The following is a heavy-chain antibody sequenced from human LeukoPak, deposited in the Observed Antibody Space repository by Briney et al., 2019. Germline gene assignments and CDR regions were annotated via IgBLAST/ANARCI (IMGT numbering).Heavy chain of an antibody. CDR3: AREGPVTPDY. CDR2: IYASGST. J-gene: IGHJ4*02. CDR1: GGSISSGDYY. Sequence: SETLSLTCTVSGGSISSGDYYWSWIRQPPGKGLEWIGRIYASGSTNYNPSLKSRVTISVDTSKNQFSLKLSSVTAADTAVYYCAREGPVTPDYWGQGTLVTVSS. D-gene: IGHD4-17*01. V-gene: IGHV4-61*02.